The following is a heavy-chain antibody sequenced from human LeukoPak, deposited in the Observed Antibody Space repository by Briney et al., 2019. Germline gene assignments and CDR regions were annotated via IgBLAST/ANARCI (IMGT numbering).Heavy chain of an antibody. CDR2: ISGSGGST. CDR1: GFTFSSYA. Sequence: GGSLRLSCAASGFTFSSYAMSWVRQAPGKGLEWVSAISGSGGSTYYADSVKGRFTISRDNAKNSLYLQMNSLRAEDTAVYYCARGADTDNYYFDYWGQGTLVTVSS. CDR3: ARGADTDNYYFDY. V-gene: IGHV3-23*01. J-gene: IGHJ4*02. D-gene: IGHD5-24*01.